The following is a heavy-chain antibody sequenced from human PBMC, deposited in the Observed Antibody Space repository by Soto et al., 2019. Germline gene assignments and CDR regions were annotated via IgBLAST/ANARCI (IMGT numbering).Heavy chain of an antibody. CDR2: ISPNTGNT. J-gene: IGHJ4*03. CDR3: AMVDSYITRTPLDV. D-gene: IGHD3-22*01. CDR1: GYIFGNYG. Sequence: QVQLEQSGAEVKKPGASVKVSCKASGYIFGNYGIAWVRQAPGQGLEWLGWISPNTGNTYYATKVQGRLTMTTDTSTRSAFMDLGDLRCADSDVNSLAMVDSYITRTPLDVWGQGTLVTVSS. V-gene: IGHV1-18*01.